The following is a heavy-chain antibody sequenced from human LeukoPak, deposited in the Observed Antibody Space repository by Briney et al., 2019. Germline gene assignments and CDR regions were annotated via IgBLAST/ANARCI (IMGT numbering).Heavy chain of an antibody. D-gene: IGHD5-18*01. CDR2: ISSSSSYI. J-gene: IGHJ4*02. Sequence: GGSLRLSCAASGFTFSSYSMNWVRQAPGKGLEWVSSISSSSSYIYYADSVKGRFTISRDNSKNTLYLQMNSLRAEDTAVYYCARVLAGGRGYSNGPLGYWGQGTLVTVSS. CDR3: ARVLAGGRGYSNGPLGY. CDR1: GFTFSSYS. V-gene: IGHV3-21*01.